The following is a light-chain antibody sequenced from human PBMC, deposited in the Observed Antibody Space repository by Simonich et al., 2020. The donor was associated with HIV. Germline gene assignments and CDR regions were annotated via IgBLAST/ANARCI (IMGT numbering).Light chain of an antibody. V-gene: IGKV1-5*03. J-gene: IGKJ2*01. Sequence: DIQMTQSPSTLSASVGDRVTITCRASQSISTWLAWYQQKPGKATKLLVYKASSLESGVPSRFSGSGSGTEFTLTISSLQPDDFATYYCQQYSFYYTFGQGTKLEIK. CDR1: QSISTW. CDR2: KAS. CDR3: QQYSFYYT.